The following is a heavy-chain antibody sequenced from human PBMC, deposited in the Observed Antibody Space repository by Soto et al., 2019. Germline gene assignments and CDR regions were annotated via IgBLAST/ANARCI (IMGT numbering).Heavy chain of an antibody. V-gene: IGHV4-31*03. J-gene: IGHJ4*02. CDR1: GGSISSGGYY. CDR3: ARRPVESSSSHPYFDY. D-gene: IGHD6-6*01. CDR2: IYYSGST. Sequence: QVQLQESGPGLVKPSQTLSLTCTVSGGSISSGGYYWSWIRQHPGKGLECIGYIYYSGSTYYNPSLKSRVTLSVDTSKKQFSLKLSSVTAADTAVYYCARRPVESSSSHPYFDYWGQGTLVTVSS.